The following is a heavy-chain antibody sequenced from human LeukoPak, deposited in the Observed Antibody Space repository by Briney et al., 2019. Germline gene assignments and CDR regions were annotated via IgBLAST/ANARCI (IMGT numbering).Heavy chain of an antibody. D-gene: IGHD3-3*01. J-gene: IGHJ4*02. V-gene: IGHV1-8*01. CDR1: GYTFTSYD. Sequence: ASVKVSCKASGYTFTSYDINWVRQATGQGLEWMGWMNPNSGNTGYAQKFQGRVTMTRNTSISTAYMELSSLRSEDTAVYYCARVVPSYDFWSGYSASYFDYWGQGTLVTASS. CDR2: MNPNSGNT. CDR3: ARVVPSYDFWSGYSASYFDY.